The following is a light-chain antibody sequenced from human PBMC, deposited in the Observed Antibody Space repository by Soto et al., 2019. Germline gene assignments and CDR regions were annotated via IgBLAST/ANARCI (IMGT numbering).Light chain of an antibody. CDR2: GAS. Sequence: EIVMTQSPATLSVSPGERATLSCRASQSVSNNLAWYQQKPGQAPRLLIYGASTRATGIPARFSGSGSGTEFTLTISSLQSEDFVVYYCQQYNNWPPLTFGGGTNVELK. CDR1: QSVSNN. V-gene: IGKV3-15*01. J-gene: IGKJ4*01. CDR3: QQYNNWPPLT.